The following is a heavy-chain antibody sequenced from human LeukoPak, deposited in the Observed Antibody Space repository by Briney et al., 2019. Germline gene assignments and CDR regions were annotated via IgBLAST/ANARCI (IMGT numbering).Heavy chain of an antibody. Sequence: GGSLRLSCAASGFTFSSYSMNWVRQAPGKGLEWVSSISSSSSYIYYADSVKGRFTISRDNAKNSLYLQMNSLRSEDTAVYYCSRGRLYYGDYLNWFDPWGQGTLVTVSS. CDR2: ISSSSSYI. CDR3: SRGRLYYGDYLNWFDP. D-gene: IGHD4-17*01. CDR1: GFTFSSYS. J-gene: IGHJ5*02. V-gene: IGHV3-21*01.